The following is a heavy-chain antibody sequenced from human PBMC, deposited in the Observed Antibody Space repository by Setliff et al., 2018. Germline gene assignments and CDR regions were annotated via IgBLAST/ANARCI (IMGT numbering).Heavy chain of an antibody. CDR3: ARGITYYYHMDL. D-gene: IGHD3-10*01. CDR1: GASINNYY. V-gene: IGHV4-4*07. J-gene: IGHJ6*03. Sequence: SETLSLTCTVSGASINNYYWNWIRQSADKGLGWIGRIHSSGTTNYNPSLKSRATISIDKSKNHFSLRVTSVTAADTAVYFCARGITYYYHMDLWGTGTTVTVSS. CDR2: IHSSGTT.